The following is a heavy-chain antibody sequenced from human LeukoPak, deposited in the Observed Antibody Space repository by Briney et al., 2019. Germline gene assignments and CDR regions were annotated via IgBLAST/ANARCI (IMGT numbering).Heavy chain of an antibody. CDR3: AKSPTSEDSSGYFDY. CDR1: GFTFSSYA. Sequence: GGSLRLSCAASGFTFSSYAMNWVRQAPGKGLEWVSGISGSGDSTYYADSVKGRFTISRDKSKNTLYLQMNSLRAEDTAVYYCAKSPTSEDSSGYFDYWGQGTLVTVSS. D-gene: IGHD3-22*01. V-gene: IGHV3-23*01. J-gene: IGHJ4*02. CDR2: ISGSGDST.